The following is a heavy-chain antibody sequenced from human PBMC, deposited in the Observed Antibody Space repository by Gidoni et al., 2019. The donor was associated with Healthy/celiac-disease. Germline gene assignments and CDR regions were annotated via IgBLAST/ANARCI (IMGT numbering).Heavy chain of an antibody. Sequence: FTISRDNAKNTLYLQMNSLRAEDTAVYYCARDGYYLKDYYDSSGYEAFDIWGQGTMVTVSS. D-gene: IGHD3-22*01. V-gene: IGHV3-74*01. J-gene: IGHJ3*02. CDR3: ARDGYYLKDYYDSSGYEAFDI.